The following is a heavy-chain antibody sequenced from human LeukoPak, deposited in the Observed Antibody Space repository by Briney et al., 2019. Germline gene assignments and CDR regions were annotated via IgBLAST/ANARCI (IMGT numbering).Heavy chain of an antibody. CDR2: ISGSGGST. J-gene: IGHJ6*03. CDR1: RFTFSSYA. V-gene: IGHV3-23*01. D-gene: IGHD3-22*01. Sequence: GGSLRLSCAASRFTFSSYAMSWVRQAPGKGLEWVSAISGSGGSTYYADSVKGRFTISRDNSKNTLYLQMNSPRAEDTAVYYCAKGDCYDSIGRSYCHYYMDVWGKGTTVTVSS. CDR3: AKGDCYDSIGRSYCHYYMDV.